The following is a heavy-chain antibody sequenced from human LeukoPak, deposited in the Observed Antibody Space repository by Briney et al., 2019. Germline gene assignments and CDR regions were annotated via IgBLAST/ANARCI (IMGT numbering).Heavy chain of an antibody. V-gene: IGHV3-9*01. CDR2: ISWNSGSI. CDR3: AREQPIVVVPAANDAFDI. J-gene: IGHJ3*02. D-gene: IGHD2-2*01. Sequence: GRSLRLSCAASGFTFDDYAMHWVRQAPGKGLEWVSGISWNSGSIGYADSVKGRFTISRDNAKNSLYLQMNSLRAEDTAVYYCAREQPIVVVPAANDAFDIWGQGTMVTVSS. CDR1: GFTFDDYA.